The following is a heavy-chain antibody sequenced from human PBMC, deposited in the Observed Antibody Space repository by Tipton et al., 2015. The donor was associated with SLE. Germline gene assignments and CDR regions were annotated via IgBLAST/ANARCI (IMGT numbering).Heavy chain of an antibody. D-gene: IGHD3-22*01. Sequence: SLRLSCAASGFTFGDYYMTWIRQAPGKGLEWISYITARGTYTNYADSVKGRFTISRDNAKNLLYLQMSSLRADDTAVYFCARDVNPDYYDGSGPPDAFDLWGQGTVVTVS. CDR2: ITARGTYT. J-gene: IGHJ3*01. CDR3: ARDVNPDYYDGSGPPDAFDL. V-gene: IGHV3-11*06. CDR1: GFTFGDYY.